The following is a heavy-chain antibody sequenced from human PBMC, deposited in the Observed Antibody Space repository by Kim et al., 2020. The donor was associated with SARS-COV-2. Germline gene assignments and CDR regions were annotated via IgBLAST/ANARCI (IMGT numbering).Heavy chain of an antibody. CDR3: ARGQYYDILTGPPNYYYYGIDV. J-gene: IGHJ6*02. Sequence: ASVKVSCKASGYTFTSYGISWVRQAPGQGLEWMGWISAYNGNTNYAQKLQGRVTKTTDTSTSTAYMELKSLRSDDTAVYYCARGQYYDILTGPPNYYYYGIDVWGQGTTVTVSS. CDR2: ISAYNGNT. D-gene: IGHD3-9*01. CDR1: GYTFTSYG. V-gene: IGHV1-18*01.